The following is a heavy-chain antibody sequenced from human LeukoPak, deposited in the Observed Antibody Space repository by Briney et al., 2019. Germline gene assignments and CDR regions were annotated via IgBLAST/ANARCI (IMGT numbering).Heavy chain of an antibody. V-gene: IGHV3-30-3*02. J-gene: IGHJ4*02. D-gene: IGHD2-2*02. CDR3: AKRYCSTTSCYKRYGSWSYFFDY. CDR2: ISYDGSNK. Sequence: GRSLRLSCAASGFTFSSYAMHWVRQAPGKGLERVAVISYDGSNKYYADSVKGRFTISRDNSKNTLYLRMNSLRAEDTAVYYCAKRYCSTTSCYKRYGSWSYFFDYWGQGTLVTVSS. CDR1: GFTFSSYA.